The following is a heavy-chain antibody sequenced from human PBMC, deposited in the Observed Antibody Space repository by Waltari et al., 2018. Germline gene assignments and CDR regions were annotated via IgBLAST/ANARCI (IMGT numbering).Heavy chain of an antibody. J-gene: IGHJ4*02. CDR1: GFTFSSDG. D-gene: IGHD6-13*01. CDR2: IRYDGSNK. V-gene: IGHV3-30*02. CDR3: AKDLAAAGDY. Sequence: QVQLVESGGGVVQPGGSLRLACAASGFTFSSDGMHWVRQAPGKGLEWVAFIRYDGSNKYYADSVKGRFTISRDNSKNTLYLQMNSLRAEDTAVYYCAKDLAAAGDYWGQGTLVTVSS.